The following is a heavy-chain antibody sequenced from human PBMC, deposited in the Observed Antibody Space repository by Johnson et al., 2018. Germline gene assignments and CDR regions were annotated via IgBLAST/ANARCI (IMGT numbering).Heavy chain of an antibody. D-gene: IGHD3-22*01. Sequence: VQLVESGGGLVQPGGSLRLSCAASGFTFSNCAMSWVRQAPGKGLEWVSSISSSSSYLYYADSVKGRFTISRDNAKNSLYLQMNSLRAEDTAVYYWARDDSSGWGDIWGQGTMVTVSS. CDR3: ARDDSSGWGDI. CDR2: ISSSSSYL. J-gene: IGHJ3*02. CDR1: GFTFSNCA. V-gene: IGHV3-21*01.